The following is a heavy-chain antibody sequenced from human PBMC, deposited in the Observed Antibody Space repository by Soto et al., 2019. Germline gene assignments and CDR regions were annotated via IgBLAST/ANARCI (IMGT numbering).Heavy chain of an antibody. V-gene: IGHV3-53*01. D-gene: IGHD6-19*01. CDR1: WFIVSSYY. CDR2: IYSGGST. J-gene: IGHJ3*01. CDR3: AKSGGNGWFADAFDV. Sequence: LRLSCAVSWFIVSSYYMIWVRQAPGKGLEWISVIYSGGSTYYADSVKGRFTISRDNSENTLYLQLNSLRAEDTAVYYCAKSGGNGWFADAFDVWGQGTMVTVSS.